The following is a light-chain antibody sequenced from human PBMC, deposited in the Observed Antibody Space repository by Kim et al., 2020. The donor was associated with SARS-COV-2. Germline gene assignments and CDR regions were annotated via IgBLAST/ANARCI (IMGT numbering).Light chain of an antibody. Sequence: QTANLPCTGNNHNVGHQGAAWLQQHPGHPPKLLSYRNNNRPSGISEILSASRSGNTAALTITGLQAEDEADYYCSAWDRSLSAWVFGGGTKLTVL. V-gene: IGLV10-54*01. CDR3: SAWDRSLSAWV. CDR1: NHNVGHQG. J-gene: IGLJ3*02. CDR2: RNN.